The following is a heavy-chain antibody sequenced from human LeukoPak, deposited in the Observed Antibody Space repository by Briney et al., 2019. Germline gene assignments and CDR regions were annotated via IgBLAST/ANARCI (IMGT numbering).Heavy chain of an antibody. D-gene: IGHD3-9*01. J-gene: IGHJ3*02. V-gene: IGHV3-23*01. CDR1: GFTFSSYA. Sequence: PGGSLRLSCAASGFTFSSYAMSWVRQAPGKGLEWVPAISASGGSTYYADSVKGRFTISRDNSKNTLYLQMNSLRAEDTAVYFCAKDPRPYSDILTGAFHIWGQGTMVTVSS. CDR3: AKDPRPYSDILTGAFHI. CDR2: ISASGGST.